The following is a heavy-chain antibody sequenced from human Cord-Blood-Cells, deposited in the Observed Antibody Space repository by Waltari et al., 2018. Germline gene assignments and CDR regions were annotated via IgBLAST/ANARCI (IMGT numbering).Heavy chain of an antibody. Sequence: QVQLVESGGGVVQPGRSLRLSCAASGFTFSSYGMHWVRQAPGKGVEGVAVIWYDGSNKYYADSVKGRFTISRDNSKNTLYLQMNSLRAEDTAVYYGARAKWELHAFDIWGQGTMVTVSS. CDR2: IWYDGSNK. D-gene: IGHD1-26*01. CDR3: ARAKWELHAFDI. V-gene: IGHV3-33*01. J-gene: IGHJ3*02. CDR1: GFTFSSYG.